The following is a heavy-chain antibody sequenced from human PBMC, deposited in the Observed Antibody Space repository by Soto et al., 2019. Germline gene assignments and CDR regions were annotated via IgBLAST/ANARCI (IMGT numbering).Heavy chain of an antibody. D-gene: IGHD6-6*01. J-gene: IGHJ5*02. Sequence: PSETLSLTCTVSGGSISSGEYYWSWIRQPPGKGLEWIGYIYYSGGTYYIPSLETRVTMSVDASKNQFSLKLSSVTAADTAVYYCARGRIAARPLNWFDPWGQGTLGTVS. CDR3: ARGRIAARPLNWFDP. CDR1: GGSISSGEYY. CDR2: IYYSGGT. V-gene: IGHV4-30-4*01.